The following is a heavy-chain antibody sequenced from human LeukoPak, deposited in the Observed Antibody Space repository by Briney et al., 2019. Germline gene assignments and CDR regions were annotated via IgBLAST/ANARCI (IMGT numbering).Heavy chain of an antibody. J-gene: IGHJ6*03. V-gene: IGHV4-34*01. CDR2: INHSGST. CDR1: GGFISSYY. Sequence: SETLSLTCTVSGGFISSYYWSWIRQPPGKGLEWIGEINHSGSTNYNPSLKSRVTISVDTSKNQFSLKLSSVTAADTAVYHCARGRGYSKFSFGYYYYMDVWGKGTTVTVSS. CDR3: ARGRGYSKFSFGYYYYMDV. D-gene: IGHD4-11*01.